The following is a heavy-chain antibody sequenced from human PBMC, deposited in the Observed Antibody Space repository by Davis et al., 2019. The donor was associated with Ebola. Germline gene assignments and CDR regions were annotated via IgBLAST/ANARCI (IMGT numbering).Heavy chain of an antibody. J-gene: IGHJ4*02. CDR3: AKDAWNFWSGTFDY. CDR2: ISWNSGSI. Sequence: GGSLRLSCEGTGFTFSSYAMSWVRQAPGKGLEWVSGISWNSGSIGYADSVKGRFTISRDNAKNSLYLQMNSLRAEDTALYYCAKDAWNFWSGTFDYWGQGTLVTVSS. V-gene: IGHV3-9*01. CDR1: GFTFSSYA. D-gene: IGHD3-3*01.